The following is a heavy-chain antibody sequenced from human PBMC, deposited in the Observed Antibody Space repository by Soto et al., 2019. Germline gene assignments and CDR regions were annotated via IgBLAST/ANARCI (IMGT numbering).Heavy chain of an antibody. CDR2: VYYSGST. V-gene: IGHV4-31*03. Sequence: QVQLQESGPGLVRPSQTLSLTCTVSGGSISSGGYYWTWIRQHPGKGLEWSGYVYYSGSTYYNPSLQSRVTISVDTSKNQFSLKLSSVTAADTAVYSCARDLNGYGDIDNWGQGTLVTVSS. CDR1: GGSISSGGYY. CDR3: ARDLNGYGDIDN. J-gene: IGHJ4*02. D-gene: IGHD4-17*01.